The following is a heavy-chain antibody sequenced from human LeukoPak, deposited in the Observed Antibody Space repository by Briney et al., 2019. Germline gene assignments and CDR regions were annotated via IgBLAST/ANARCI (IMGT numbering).Heavy chain of an antibody. CDR1: GGTFSSYA. V-gene: IGHV1-69*13. CDR2: IIPIFGTA. J-gene: IGHJ4*02. D-gene: IGHD3-9*01. Sequence: SVKVSCKASGGTFSSYAISWVRQAPGQGLEWMGGIIPIFGTANYAQKFQGRVTITADESTSTAYMELSSLRSEDTAVYYCARGSPLRYSDWLCDYWGQGTLVTVSS. CDR3: ARGSPLRYSDWLCDY.